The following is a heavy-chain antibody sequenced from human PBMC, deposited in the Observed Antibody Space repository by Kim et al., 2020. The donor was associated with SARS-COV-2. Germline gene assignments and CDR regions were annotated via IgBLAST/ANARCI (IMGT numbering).Heavy chain of an antibody. CDR2: ISYDGSNK. Sequence: GGSLRLSCAASGFTFSSYGMHWVRQAPGKGLEWVAVISYDGSNKYYADSVKGRFTISRDNSKNTLYLQMNSLRAEDTAVYYCAKDGGGTTFNAFDIWGQGTMVTVS. D-gene: IGHD1-1*01. CDR3: AKDGGGTTFNAFDI. V-gene: IGHV3-30*18. J-gene: IGHJ3*02. CDR1: GFTFSSYG.